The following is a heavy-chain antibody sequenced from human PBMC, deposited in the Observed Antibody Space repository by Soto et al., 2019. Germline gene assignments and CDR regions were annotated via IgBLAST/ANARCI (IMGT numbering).Heavy chain of an antibody. CDR3: ARDLVRDWSQQWLVPGHFDY. D-gene: IGHD6-19*01. CDR2: IIPIFGTA. V-gene: IGHV1-69*06. J-gene: IGHJ4*02. Sequence: QVQLVQSGAEVKKPGSSVKVSCKASGGTFSSYAISWVRQAPGQGLEWMGGIIPIFGTANYAQKFQGRVTITADKSTSTAYMELSSLRSEDTAVYYCARDLVRDWSQQWLVPGHFDYWGQGTLVTVSS. CDR1: GGTFSSYA.